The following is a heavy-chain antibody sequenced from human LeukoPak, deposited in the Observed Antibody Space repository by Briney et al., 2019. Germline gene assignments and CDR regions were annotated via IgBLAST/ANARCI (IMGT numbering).Heavy chain of an antibody. V-gene: IGHV3-9*01. Sequence: GGSLRLSCAASGFTFDDYAMHWVRQAPGKSLEWVSGISWNSGSIGYADSVKGRFTISRDNAKNSLYLQMNSLRAEDTALYYCAKDKYYYDSTGAFDIWGQGTMVTVSS. D-gene: IGHD3-22*01. CDR2: ISWNSGSI. J-gene: IGHJ3*02. CDR3: AKDKYYYDSTGAFDI. CDR1: GFTFDDYA.